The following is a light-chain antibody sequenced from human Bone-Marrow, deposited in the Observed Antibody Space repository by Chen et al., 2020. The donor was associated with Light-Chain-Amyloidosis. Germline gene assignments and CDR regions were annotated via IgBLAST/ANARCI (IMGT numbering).Light chain of an antibody. V-gene: IGKV3-20*01. CDR2: GVS. CDR3: QQYSTSPLT. CDR1: QSISSTY. Sequence: EFVLTQSPGTLSLSPGDRANLPCRTSQSISSTYLAWYQQKPGQAPRLLIYGVSSRATGIADRFSGSGSGTDFTLTISRLEPEDFAVYYCQQYSTSPLTFGGGTKVEIK. J-gene: IGKJ4*01.